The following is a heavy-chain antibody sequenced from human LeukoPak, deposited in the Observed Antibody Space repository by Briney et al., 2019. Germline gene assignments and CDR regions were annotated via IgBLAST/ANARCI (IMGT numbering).Heavy chain of an antibody. CDR2: ISGSGDST. Sequence: GGSLRLSCAASGFTFSNYAMRWVRQAPGKGLEWVSGISGSGDSTYYADSVKGRFTISRDNAKNSLYLQMNSLRAEDTAVYYCASIRVLLWFGDDDYWGQGTLVTVSS. J-gene: IGHJ4*02. CDR3: ASIRVLLWFGDDDY. D-gene: IGHD3-10*01. CDR1: GFTFSNYA. V-gene: IGHV3-23*01.